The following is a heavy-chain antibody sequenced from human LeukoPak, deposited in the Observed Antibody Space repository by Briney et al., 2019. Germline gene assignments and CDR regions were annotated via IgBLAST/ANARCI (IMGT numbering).Heavy chain of an antibody. V-gene: IGHV4-38-2*02. Sequence: PSETLSLTCTVSGYSISSGYYCGWIRQPPGKGLEWIGEINHSGSTNYNPSLKSRVTISVDTSKNQFSLKLSSVTAADTAVYCASVSGYSGYALDYWGQGTLVTVSS. CDR3: ASVSGYSGYALDY. CDR1: GYSISSGYY. D-gene: IGHD5-12*01. J-gene: IGHJ4*02. CDR2: INHSGST.